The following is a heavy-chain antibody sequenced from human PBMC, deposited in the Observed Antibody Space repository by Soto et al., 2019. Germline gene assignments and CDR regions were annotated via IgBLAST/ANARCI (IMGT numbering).Heavy chain of an antibody. J-gene: IGHJ4*02. CDR2: IYDNGGT. D-gene: IGHD3-10*01. CDR1: GDSISSKNYY. CDR3: ARRSHRSGSGSCXEK. Sequence: SDTLSLTFTVSGDSISSKNYYWEWIRLPPGKGLEWIGSIYDNGGTYYNPSLKSRVTIHVETPKKQISLKLKSVTAADSALYYCARRSHRSGSGSCXEKWGQGNLVTVS. V-gene: IGHV4-39*01.